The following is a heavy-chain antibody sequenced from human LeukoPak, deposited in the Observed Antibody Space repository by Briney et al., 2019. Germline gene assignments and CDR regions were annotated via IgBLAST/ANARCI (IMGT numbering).Heavy chain of an antibody. CDR2: INFGGRTI. CDR3: AREGYSYGYRHYHYMDV. CDR1: GFTFRDYY. Sequence: PGGSLRLSCAASGFTFRDYYMSWTRQAPGKGLEWISYINFGGRTIYYADSVKGRFTISRDNAKNSLYLQMNSLRAEDTAVYYCAREGYSYGYRHYHYMDVWGKGTTVTVSS. V-gene: IGHV3-11*04. D-gene: IGHD5-18*01. J-gene: IGHJ6*03.